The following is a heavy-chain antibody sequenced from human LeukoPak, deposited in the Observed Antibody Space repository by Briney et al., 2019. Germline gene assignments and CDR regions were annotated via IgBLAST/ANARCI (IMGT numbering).Heavy chain of an antibody. D-gene: IGHD6-19*01. Sequence: ASVKVSCKASGYTFTIYGISWVRQAPGQGLEWMGWISAYNGNTNYAQKFQGRVTMTTDTSTSTAYMELRSLRSDDAAVYYCARQIAVRNYFDYWGQGTLVTVSS. CDR2: ISAYNGNT. CDR3: ARQIAVRNYFDY. CDR1: GYTFTIYG. V-gene: IGHV1-18*01. J-gene: IGHJ4*02.